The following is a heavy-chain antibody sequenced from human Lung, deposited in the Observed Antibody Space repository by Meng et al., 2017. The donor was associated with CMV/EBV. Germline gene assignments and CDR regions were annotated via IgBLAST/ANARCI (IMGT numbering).Heavy chain of an antibody. J-gene: IGHJ4*02. Sequence: GSXRLSCVASGFSLSNYWMTWVRQAPGKALEWVANINQDGSQSYYVDSVRGRFTITRDNGGNSLYLQMNSLGGDDTAVYYCARDPNEDGGVTLDNWGQGXLVTVSS. D-gene: IGHD5-24*01. CDR2: INQDGSQS. V-gene: IGHV3-7*01. CDR3: ARDPNEDGGVTLDN. CDR1: GFSLSNYW.